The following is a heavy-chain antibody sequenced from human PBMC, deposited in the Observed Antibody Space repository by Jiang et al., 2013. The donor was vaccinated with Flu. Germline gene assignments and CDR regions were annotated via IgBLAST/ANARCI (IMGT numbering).Heavy chain of an antibody. CDR3: ATRSCSSSSCPGAEYFQH. CDR1: GGSITSSNYY. D-gene: IGHD2-2*01. V-gene: IGHV4-39*01. CDR2: IHYSGTT. J-gene: IGHJ1*01. Sequence: TLSLTCTVSGGSITSSNYYWGWIRQPPGKGLEWIGSIHYSGTTYNNPPLKSRVTLSVDTSKNQISLKLSSVTAADTAVYYCATRSCSSSSCPGAEYFQHWGQGTLVTVSS.